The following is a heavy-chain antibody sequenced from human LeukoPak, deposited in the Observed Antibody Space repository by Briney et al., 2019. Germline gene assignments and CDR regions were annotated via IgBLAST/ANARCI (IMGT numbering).Heavy chain of an antibody. Sequence: SETLSLTCTVSGGSISSGDYYWSWIRQPPGTGLEWIGYIYYSGSTYYNPSLKSRVTISVDTSKNQLSLKLSSVTAADTAVYYCARGSLMVTAAFDYWGQGTLVTVSS. CDR1: GGSISSGDYY. CDR2: IYYSGST. J-gene: IGHJ4*02. D-gene: IGHD2-21*02. V-gene: IGHV4-30-4*01. CDR3: ARGSLMVTAAFDY.